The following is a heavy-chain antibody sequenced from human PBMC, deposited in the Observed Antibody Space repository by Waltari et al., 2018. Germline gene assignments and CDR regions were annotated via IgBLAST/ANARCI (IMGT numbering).Heavy chain of an antibody. V-gene: IGHV3-48*03. J-gene: IGHJ4*02. Sequence: EVQLVESGGGLVQPGGSLRLSCAASGFTFSSYEMNWVRQAPGKGLEWVSYISSSGSTIYYADSVKGRFTISRDNAKNSLYLQMNSLRSEDTAVYYCARDYPKGRGFFDYWGQGTLVTVSS. CDR1: GFTFSSYE. CDR2: ISSSGSTI. CDR3: ARDYPKGRGFFDY. D-gene: IGHD3-10*01.